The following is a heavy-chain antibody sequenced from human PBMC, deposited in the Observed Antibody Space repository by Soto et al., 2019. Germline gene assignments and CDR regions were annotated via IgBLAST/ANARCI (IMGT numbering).Heavy chain of an antibody. CDR1: GFTLRNYA. V-gene: IGHV3-23*01. Sequence: PGSSLKISCAASGFTLRNYAMSWVRQAPGKGLEWVSAISPSGGSTYYADSVKGRFTISRDISKNTLYLQVNSLRAEDTAVYCCAKDVDYWGLCKLVTVSS. CDR3: AKDVDY. J-gene: IGHJ4*02. CDR2: ISPSGGST.